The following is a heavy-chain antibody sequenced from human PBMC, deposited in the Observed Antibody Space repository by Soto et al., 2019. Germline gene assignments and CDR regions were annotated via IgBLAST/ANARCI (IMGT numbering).Heavy chain of an antibody. CDR3: AKDGFSSSWYGFFDS. Sequence: PRGSLRLSCAASGFTFSSYAMSWVRQAPGKGLEWVSAISGSGGSTYYADSVKGRFTISGDNSKNTLHLQMNSLRAEDTAVYYCAKDGFSSSWYGFFDSWGQGTLVTVSS. CDR2: ISGSGGST. CDR1: GFTFSSYA. D-gene: IGHD6-13*01. J-gene: IGHJ4*02. V-gene: IGHV3-23*01.